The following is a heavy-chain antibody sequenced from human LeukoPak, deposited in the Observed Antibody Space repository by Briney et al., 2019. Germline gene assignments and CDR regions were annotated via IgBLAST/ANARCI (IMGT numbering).Heavy chain of an antibody. Sequence: SVKVSRKASGGTFSSYAISWVRQAPGQGLEWMGGIIPIFGTANYAQKFQGRVTITADESTSTAYMELSSLRSDDTAAYYCASRLEVGMDVWGQGTTVTVSS. CDR3: ASRLEVGMDV. CDR1: GGTFSSYA. V-gene: IGHV1-69*13. CDR2: IIPIFGTA. J-gene: IGHJ6*02.